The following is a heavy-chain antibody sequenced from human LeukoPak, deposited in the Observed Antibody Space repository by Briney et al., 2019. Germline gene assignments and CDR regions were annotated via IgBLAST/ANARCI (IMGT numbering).Heavy chain of an antibody. D-gene: IGHD2-21*02. CDR2: IYYSGST. V-gene: IGHV4-39*01. J-gene: IGHJ5*02. CDR3: ARLIVVVTASWFDP. Sequence: TSETLPLTCTVSGGSISSSSYYWGWIRQPPGKGLEWIGSIYYSGSTYYNPSLKSRVTISVDTSKNQFSLKLSSVTAADTAVYYCARLIVVVTASWFDPWGQGTLVTVSS. CDR1: GGSISSSSYY.